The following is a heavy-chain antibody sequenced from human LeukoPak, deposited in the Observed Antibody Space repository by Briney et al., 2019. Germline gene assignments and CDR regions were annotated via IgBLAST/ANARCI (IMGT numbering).Heavy chain of an antibody. V-gene: IGHV4-4*07. D-gene: IGHD6-13*01. Sequence: PSETLSLTCTVSGGSISSYYWSWIRQPAGKGLEWVGRIYTSGSTNYNPSLKSRVTMSVDTSKNQFSLKLSSVTAADTAVYYCAADPQQLVRGYYYYGMDVWGQGTTVTVS. J-gene: IGHJ6*02. CDR1: GGSISSYY. CDR2: IYTSGST. CDR3: AADPQQLVRGYYYYGMDV.